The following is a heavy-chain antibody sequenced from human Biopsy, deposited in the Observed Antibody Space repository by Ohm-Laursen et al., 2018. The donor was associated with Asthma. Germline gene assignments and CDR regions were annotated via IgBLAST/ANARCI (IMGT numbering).Heavy chain of an antibody. D-gene: IGHD1-1*01. J-gene: IGHJ3*02. Sequence: SETLSLTCTVSGGSMSSSSYYWGWIRQPPGKGLEWMGSISYTGSAYHNPSLKSRVTISVQPPKNNFSLNLCSVTAADTAVYYCARDGGLTSYPGTFHIWGQGTMVTVSS. CDR1: GGSMSSSSYY. CDR2: ISYTGSA. CDR3: ARDGGLTSYPGTFHI. V-gene: IGHV4-39*02.